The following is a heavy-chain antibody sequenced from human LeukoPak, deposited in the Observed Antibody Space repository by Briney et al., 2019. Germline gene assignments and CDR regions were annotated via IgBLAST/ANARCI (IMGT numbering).Heavy chain of an antibody. J-gene: IGHJ6*03. CDR2: IYSSGKT. Sequence: SETLSLTCTVSGVSISNYYWTWIRQPAGKGLEWIGRIYSSGKTNYNPSLKSRVTMSVDTSNNQFSLRLSSVTAADTAVYFCARLTYSDSSQLYYYYYYLDVWGKGTTVTVSS. D-gene: IGHD6-6*01. CDR3: ARLTYSDSSQLYYYYYYLDV. CDR1: GVSISNYY. V-gene: IGHV4-4*07.